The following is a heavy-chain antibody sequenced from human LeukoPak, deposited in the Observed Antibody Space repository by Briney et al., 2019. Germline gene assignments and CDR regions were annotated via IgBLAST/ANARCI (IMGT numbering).Heavy chain of an antibody. Sequence: SETLSLTYTVSAGFISSYYWSWIRQPPGKGLEWIGYIYYSGSTNYNPSLKSRVTISVDTSKNQFSLKLSSVTAADTAVYYCARHSYSSGWLHFDYWGQGTLVTVSS. CDR2: IYYSGST. J-gene: IGHJ4*02. D-gene: IGHD6-19*01. CDR3: ARHSYSSGWLHFDY. CDR1: AGFISSYY. V-gene: IGHV4-59*08.